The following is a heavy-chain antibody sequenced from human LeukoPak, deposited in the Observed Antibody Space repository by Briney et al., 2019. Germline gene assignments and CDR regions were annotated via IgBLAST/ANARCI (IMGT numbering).Heavy chain of an antibody. CDR1: GFTFSDYY. CDR2: ISSSSSYI. CDR3: ASMVRGVMSDY. Sequence: PGGSLRLSCAASGFTFSDYYMNWVRQAPGKGLEWVSSISSSSSYIYYADSVKGRFTISRDNAKNSLYLQMNSLRAEDTAVYYCASMVRGVMSDYWGQGTLVTVSS. D-gene: IGHD3-10*01. V-gene: IGHV3-21*01. J-gene: IGHJ4*02.